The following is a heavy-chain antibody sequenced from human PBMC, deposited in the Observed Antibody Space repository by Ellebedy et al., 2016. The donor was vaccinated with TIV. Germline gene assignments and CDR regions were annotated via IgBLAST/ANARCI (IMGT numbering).Heavy chain of an antibody. CDR2: IDPISDSP. V-gene: IGHV1-46*04. J-gene: IGHJ3*02. CDR3: ARGGYRSGWYPNAFDI. D-gene: IGHD6-19*01. CDR1: GYTFTSYY. Sequence: AASVKVSCKASGYTFTSYYMHWVRQAPGQGLEWMGMIDPISDSPTYAQKLQGRVTMTTDTSTSTVYMELSSLTSEDTAVYYCARGGYRSGWYPNAFDIWGQGTVVTVSS.